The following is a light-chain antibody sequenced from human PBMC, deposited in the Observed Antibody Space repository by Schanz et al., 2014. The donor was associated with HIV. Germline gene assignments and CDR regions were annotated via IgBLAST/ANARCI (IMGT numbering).Light chain of an antibody. CDR2: GVD. CDR1: SSDIGPYNC. J-gene: IGLJ3*02. V-gene: IGLV2-14*03. Sequence: QSVLTQPASVSGSPGQSISISCTGTSSDIGPYNCVSWYQQRPGKAPKLVISGVDYRPSGVSSRFSGSKSGSAASLTISGLQAEDEADYYCSSYTSSSTWVFGGGTKLTVL. CDR3: SSYTSSSTWV.